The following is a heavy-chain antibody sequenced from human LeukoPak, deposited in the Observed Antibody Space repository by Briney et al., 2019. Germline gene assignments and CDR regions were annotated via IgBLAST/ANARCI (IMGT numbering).Heavy chain of an antibody. V-gene: IGHV3-74*01. J-gene: IGHJ4*02. D-gene: IGHD2-2*01. Sequence: GGSLRLSCEASGLTFSNSWMHWVRQIPGKGLVWVSRINSDGSSTSYADSVRGRFTISRDNAKNTLYLQMNSLRAEDTAVYYCARPYCSSTSCYVLFDYWGQGALVTVSS. CDR3: ARPYCSSTSCYVLFDY. CDR2: INSDGSST. CDR1: GLTFSNSW.